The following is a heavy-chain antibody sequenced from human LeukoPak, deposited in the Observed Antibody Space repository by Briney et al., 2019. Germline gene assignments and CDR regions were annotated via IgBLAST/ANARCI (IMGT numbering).Heavy chain of an antibody. CDR1: GGSFSGYY. D-gene: IGHD4-17*01. Sequence: SETLSLTCAVYGGSFSGYYRSWIRQPPGKGLEWIGEINHSGSTNYNPSLKSRVTISVDTSKNQFSLKLSSVTAADTAVYYCARGRYRTTVTTWGVLTRSAGWFDPWGQGTLVTVSS. CDR2: INHSGST. J-gene: IGHJ5*02. CDR3: ARGRYRTTVTTWGVLTRSAGWFDP. V-gene: IGHV4-34*01.